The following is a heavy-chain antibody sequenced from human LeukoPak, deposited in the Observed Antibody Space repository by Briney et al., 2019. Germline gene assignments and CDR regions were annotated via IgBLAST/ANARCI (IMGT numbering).Heavy chain of an antibody. CDR2: IYYSGST. D-gene: IGHD5-24*01. CDR3: ARRPWVEEGFDH. CDR1: GCSISSSSYY. Sequence: SETLSLTCTVSGCSISSSSYYWVWIRQPPGKGLEWIRSIYYSGSTYYNPSLKSRITISVDTSKNQFSLKLSSVTAADTAVYYCARRPWVEEGFDHWGQGTLVTVSS. V-gene: IGHV4-39*01. J-gene: IGHJ4*02.